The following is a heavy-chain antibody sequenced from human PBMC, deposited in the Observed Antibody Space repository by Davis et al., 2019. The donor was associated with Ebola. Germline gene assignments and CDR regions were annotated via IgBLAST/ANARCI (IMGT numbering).Heavy chain of an antibody. D-gene: IGHD6-25*01. CDR3: AKVVAALGFYFDY. J-gene: IGHJ4*02. CDR2: ISWNSGSI. V-gene: IGHV3-9*01. Sequence: SLKISCAASGFTFDDYAMHWVRQAPGKGLEWVSGISWNSGSIGYADSVKGRFTISRDNAKNSLYLQMNSLRAEDTAVYYCAKVVAALGFYFDYWGQGTLVTVSS. CDR1: GFTFDDYA.